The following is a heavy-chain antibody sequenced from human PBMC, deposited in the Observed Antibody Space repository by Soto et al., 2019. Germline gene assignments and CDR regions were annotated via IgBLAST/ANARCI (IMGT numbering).Heavy chain of an antibody. CDR2: INHSGST. V-gene: IGHV4-39*07. CDR1: GGSVSDSNFY. J-gene: IGHJ6*02. Sequence: SETLSLTCTVSGGSVSDSNFYWGWVRQPPGKGLEWIGEINHSGSTNYNPSLKSRVTISVDTSKNQFSLKLSSVTAADTAMYYCAGSGSYFYYYYYGMDVWGQGTTVTVSS. D-gene: IGHD1-26*01. CDR3: AGSGSYFYYYYYGMDV.